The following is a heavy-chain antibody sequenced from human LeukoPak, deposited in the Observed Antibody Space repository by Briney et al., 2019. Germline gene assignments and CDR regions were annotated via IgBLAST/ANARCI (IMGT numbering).Heavy chain of an antibody. CDR3: AKDKYSPNINNWFDP. CDR1: GFTFSSYA. Sequence: PGGSLRLSRAASGFTFSSYAMSWVRQAPGKGLEWVSAISGSGGSTYYADSVKGRFTISRDNSKNTLYLQMNSLRAEDTAVYYCAKDKYSPNINNWFDPWGQGTLVTVSS. J-gene: IGHJ5*02. D-gene: IGHD5-18*01. V-gene: IGHV3-23*01. CDR2: ISGSGGST.